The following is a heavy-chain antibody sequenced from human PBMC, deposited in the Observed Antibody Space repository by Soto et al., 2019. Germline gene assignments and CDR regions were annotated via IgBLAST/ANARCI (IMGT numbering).Heavy chain of an antibody. CDR2: ISDTGTRT. V-gene: IGHV3-23*01. CDR1: GFTFSSAA. D-gene: IGHD4-4*01. J-gene: IGHJ5*02. CDR3: AKSLDIHYKNWFDP. Sequence: QIWESGGSLVQPGGSLRLSCVAAGFTFSSAAMNWVRQAPGKGLEWVSIISDTGTRTHYADSVKGRFTISRDNSKNTLYLDMNSLRAEDTAVYYCAKSLDIHYKNWFDPWGQGTLVTVSS.